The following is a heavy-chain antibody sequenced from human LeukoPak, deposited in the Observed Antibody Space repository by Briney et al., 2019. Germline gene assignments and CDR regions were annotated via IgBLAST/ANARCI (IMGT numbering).Heavy chain of an antibody. CDR3: ARSISIAGNDY. D-gene: IGHD6-13*01. J-gene: IGHJ4*02. CDR2: INPRGGTT. Sequence: ASVKVSCKASGYTITTYYLHWVRQAPGQGLEWMGMINPRGGTTIYAQKFQGRVTMTRDTPTSTVYMELSSLRSEDTAVYYCARSISIAGNDYWGQGTLVTVSS. V-gene: IGHV1-46*01. CDR1: GYTITTYY.